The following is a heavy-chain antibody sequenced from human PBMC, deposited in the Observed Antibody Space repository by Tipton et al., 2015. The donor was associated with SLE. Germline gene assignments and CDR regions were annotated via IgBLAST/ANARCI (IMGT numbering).Heavy chain of an antibody. D-gene: IGHD5-24*01. Sequence: SLRLSCVASGFTFSDYWMNWVRQAPGKGLEWVSGINWNSGDIGYADSVKGRFTISRDNAKNSLYLQMNSLRPEDTALYYCAKDFDGYNGFDFWGQGTLVTVSS. V-gene: IGHV3-9*01. CDR1: GFTFSDYW. J-gene: IGHJ4*02. CDR3: AKDFDGYNGFDF. CDR2: INWNSGDI.